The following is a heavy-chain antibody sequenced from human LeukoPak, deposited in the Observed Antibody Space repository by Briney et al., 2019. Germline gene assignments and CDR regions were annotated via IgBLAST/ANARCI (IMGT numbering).Heavy chain of an antibody. D-gene: IGHD3-22*01. Sequence: SETLSLTCTVSGGSISSSSYYWGWIRQPPGKGLEWIGSIYYSGSTYYNPSLKSRVTISVDTSKNQFSLKLGSVTAADTAVYYCARDLGGYYDSSGYYYFDYWGQGTLVTVSS. CDR2: IYYSGST. V-gene: IGHV4-39*07. J-gene: IGHJ4*02. CDR1: GGSISSSSYY. CDR3: ARDLGGYYDSSGYYYFDY.